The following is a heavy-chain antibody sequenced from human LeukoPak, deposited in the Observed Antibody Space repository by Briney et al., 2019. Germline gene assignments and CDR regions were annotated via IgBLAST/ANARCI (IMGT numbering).Heavy chain of an antibody. CDR1: GGTFSSYT. D-gene: IGHD5-24*01. CDR2: IIPILGIA. J-gene: IGHJ6*02. Sequence: SVKVSCKASGGTFSSYTISWVRQAPGQGLEWMGRIIPILGIANYAQKFQGRVTITADKSTSTAYMELSSLRSEDTAVYYCAREGDGYNPYYYHYGMDVWGQGTTVTVSS. V-gene: IGHV1-69*04. CDR3: AREGDGYNPYYYHYGMDV.